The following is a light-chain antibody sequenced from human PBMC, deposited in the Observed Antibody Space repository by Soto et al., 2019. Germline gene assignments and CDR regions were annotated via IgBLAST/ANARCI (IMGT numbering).Light chain of an antibody. Sequence: QTVVTQAPSAPGTPGQRVTISCSGSSSNIGSNTVNWYQQLPGTAPKVLIYSNDQRPSGVPDRFSGSKSGTSASLAIGGLQSEDEADYYCAVWDDSLNGWVFGGGTKLTVL. CDR1: SSNIGSNT. J-gene: IGLJ3*02. CDR3: AVWDDSLNGWV. V-gene: IGLV1-44*01. CDR2: SND.